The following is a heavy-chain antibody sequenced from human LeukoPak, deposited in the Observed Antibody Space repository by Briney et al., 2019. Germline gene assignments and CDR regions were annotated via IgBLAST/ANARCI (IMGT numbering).Heavy chain of an antibody. CDR1: NDSFSNYY. J-gene: IGHJ4*02. V-gene: IGHV4-59*08. Sequence: KPSETLSLTCTVSNDSFSNYYWTWLRQSPGKALEWIGYVYYSDKTHYNPSLKSRVFISVDTSQNQFSLKLSSVTAADTAVYFCARRGEAAAKGGRYFDQWGQGTLVTVSS. CDR2: VYYSDKT. CDR3: ARRGEAAAKGGRYFDQ. D-gene: IGHD6-13*01.